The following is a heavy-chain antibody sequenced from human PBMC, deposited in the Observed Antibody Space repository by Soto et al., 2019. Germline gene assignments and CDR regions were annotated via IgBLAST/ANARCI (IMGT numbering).Heavy chain of an antibody. J-gene: IGHJ2*01. D-gene: IGHD2-15*01. Sequence: VRLQESGPGLVKPSGTLSLTCAVSSGSISSADWWSWVRPPPGKCLEWIGEAHDSGAMNYNPSLTSRVTRSVGKSKNQFSLRLTSVSASDTAVYFCARKGFCSGGNGYPYSGYEYWYFDLWGRGTLVTVSS. V-gene: IGHV4-4*02. CDR1: SGSISSADW. CDR3: ARKGFCSGGNGYPYSGYEYWYFDL. CDR2: AHDSGAM.